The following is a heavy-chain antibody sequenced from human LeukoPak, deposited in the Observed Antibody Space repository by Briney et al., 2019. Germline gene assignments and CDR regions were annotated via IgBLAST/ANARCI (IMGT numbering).Heavy chain of an antibody. Sequence: GGSLRLSCAASGFTFSSYWMHWVRRAPGKGLVWVSRINTDGSRTSYADSVKGRFTISRDNAKNTVYLQMNSLRAEDTALYYCARVPQGEYNWFDPWGQGTLVTVSS. J-gene: IGHJ5*02. D-gene: IGHD3-16*01. V-gene: IGHV3-74*01. CDR3: ARVPQGEYNWFDP. CDR1: GFTFSSYW. CDR2: INTDGSRT.